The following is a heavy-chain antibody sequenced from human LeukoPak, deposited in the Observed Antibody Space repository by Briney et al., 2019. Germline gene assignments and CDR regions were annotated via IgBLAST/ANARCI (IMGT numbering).Heavy chain of an antibody. J-gene: IGHJ3*02. D-gene: IGHD6-13*01. CDR1: GYTFISYY. CDR3: ARGISSSTWYAAFDI. V-gene: IGHV1-46*01. Sequence: ASVKASCKASGYTFISYYMHWVRRAPGQGLEWIGIINPSGGSTSYAQNFQGRVTMTRDTSTSTVYMELSSLRSEDTAVYYCARGISSSTWYAAFDIWGQGTMVTVSS. CDR2: INPSGGST.